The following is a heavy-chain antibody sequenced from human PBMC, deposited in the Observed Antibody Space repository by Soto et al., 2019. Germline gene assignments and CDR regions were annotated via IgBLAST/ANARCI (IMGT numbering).Heavy chain of an antibody. CDR3: AKDYYGSGSLPGAFDI. CDR1: GYTFTNYG. Sequence: ASVKVSCKASGYTFTNYGISWVRQAPGQGLEWMGWISPYNGNTKYAQKLQGRVTMTTDTSTSTAYMELRSLRSDDTAVYSCAKDYYGSGSLPGAFDIWGRGTMVTVSS. V-gene: IGHV1-18*01. CDR2: ISPYNGNT. D-gene: IGHD3-10*01. J-gene: IGHJ3*02.